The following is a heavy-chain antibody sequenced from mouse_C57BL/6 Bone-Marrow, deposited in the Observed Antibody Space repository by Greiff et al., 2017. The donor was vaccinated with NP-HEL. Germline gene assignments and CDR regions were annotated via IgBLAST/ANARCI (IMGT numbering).Heavy chain of an antibody. CDR3: ARRVAGSLDY. V-gene: IGHV8-12*01. Sequence: QVTLKESGPGILQSSQTLSLTCPFSGFSLSTSGMGVSWIRQPSGKGLEWLAHIYWDDDKRYNPSLKSRLTISKDTSRNQVFLKITSVDTADTATYYCARRVAGSLDYWGQGTTLTVSS. CDR2: IYWDDDK. D-gene: IGHD6-2*01. J-gene: IGHJ2*01. CDR1: GFSLSTSGMG.